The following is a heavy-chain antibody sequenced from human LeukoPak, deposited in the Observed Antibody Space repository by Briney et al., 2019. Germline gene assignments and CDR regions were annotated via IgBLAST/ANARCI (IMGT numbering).Heavy chain of an antibody. J-gene: IGHJ4*02. Sequence: SSETLSLTCSVSSGSISGYYWNWIRQPPGKGLEWIGQIFCSGSTTYNPSLKSPVTISVDTSKNQFSLKVRSVTAADTAVYYCARTTQEGSVVKTYYFDYWGQGTLVTVSS. CDR3: ARTTQEGSVVKTYYFDY. D-gene: IGHD6-25*01. CDR2: IFCSGST. CDR1: SGSISGYY. V-gene: IGHV4-59*01.